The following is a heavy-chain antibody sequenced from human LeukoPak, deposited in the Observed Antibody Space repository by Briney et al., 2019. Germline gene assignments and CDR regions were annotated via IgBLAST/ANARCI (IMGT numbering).Heavy chain of an antibody. CDR3: ARGKGYCSADSCYFYDF. CDR2: IYPGDSNT. V-gene: IGHV5-51*01. CDR1: GYSFTNYW. D-gene: IGHD2-15*01. J-gene: IGHJ4*02. Sequence: GESLKISCKGSGYSFTNYWIGWVRQMPGKDLEWMGAIYPGDSNTKYNPSFQGRVTISADKSISTAYLQWSSLEASDTAMYYCARGKGYCSADSCYFYDFWGQGTLVTVSS.